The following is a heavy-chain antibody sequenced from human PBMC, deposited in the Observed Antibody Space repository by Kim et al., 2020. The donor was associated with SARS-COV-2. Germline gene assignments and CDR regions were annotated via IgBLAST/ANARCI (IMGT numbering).Heavy chain of an antibody. Sequence: YSPSLKSRLTITKDNSRNQVVLTMTNMDPVDTATYYCAHRRSIIGTTWFDPWGQGTLVTVSS. D-gene: IGHD1-7*01. J-gene: IGHJ5*02. CDR3: AHRRSIIGTTWFDP. V-gene: IGHV2-5*01.